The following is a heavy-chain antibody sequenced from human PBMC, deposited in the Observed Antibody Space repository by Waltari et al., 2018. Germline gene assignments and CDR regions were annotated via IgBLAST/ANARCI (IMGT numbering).Heavy chain of an antibody. CDR2: IIPIFGTA. V-gene: IGHV1-69*01. Sequence: QVQLVQSGAEVKKPGSSVKVSCKASGGTFSSYAIRWVRPHPGQGLGWMGGIIPIFGTANYAQKFQGRVTITADESTSTAYMELSSLRSEDTAVYYCARRGDLVGAIDYYYYYGMDVWGQGTTVTVSS. CDR3: ARRGDLVGAIDYYYYYGMDV. D-gene: IGHD1-26*01. CDR1: GGTFSSYA. J-gene: IGHJ6*02.